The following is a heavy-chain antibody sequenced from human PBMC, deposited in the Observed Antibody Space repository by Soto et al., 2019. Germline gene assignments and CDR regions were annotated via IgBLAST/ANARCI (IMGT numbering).Heavy chain of an antibody. CDR2: IDPRDSYV. J-gene: IGHJ5*02. Sequence: GESLKISCTGFGYTFTTFWISWVRQMPGKGLEWMGRIDPRDSYVNYSPSFQGHVTISLDKSVSTAYLQWGSLKASDTAMYYCARLFCSTTTCDSWFDPWGQGTLVTVSS. V-gene: IGHV5-10-1*01. CDR1: GYTFTTFW. D-gene: IGHD2-2*01. CDR3: ARLFCSTTTCDSWFDP.